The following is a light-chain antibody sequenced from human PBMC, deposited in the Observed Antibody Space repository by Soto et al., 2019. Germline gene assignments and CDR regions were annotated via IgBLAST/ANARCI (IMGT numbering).Light chain of an antibody. CDR2: GAS. J-gene: IGKJ5*01. Sequence: EMMLTQAPGTLSLSPGGRATLSCRASQSVDNSNLAWYQQKLGRAPRLLISGASTRATGIPDRFSGSGSETDFTLTIARLEPEDFAVYYCQQYGSSPRTFGQGTRLEIK. V-gene: IGKV3-20*01. CDR3: QQYGSSPRT. CDR1: QSVDNSN.